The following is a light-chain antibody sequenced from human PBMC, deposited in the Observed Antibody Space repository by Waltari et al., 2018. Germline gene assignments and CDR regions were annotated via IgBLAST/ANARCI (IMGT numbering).Light chain of an antibody. CDR1: SSNIGSNT. CDR3: AAWDDTLNGYV. J-gene: IGLJ1*01. CDR2: SND. Sequence: QSVLTQPPSASGTPGQRVTISCSGSSSNIGSNTVNYYQHLPGTAPKLLTYSNDRRSRGGPHRLVGSKSGTSASLAISGLQSEDEADYYCAAWDDTLNGYVFGTGTKVTVL. V-gene: IGLV1-44*01.